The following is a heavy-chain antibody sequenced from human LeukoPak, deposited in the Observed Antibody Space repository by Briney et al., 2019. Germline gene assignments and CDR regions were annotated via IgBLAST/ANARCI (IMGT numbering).Heavy chain of an antibody. V-gene: IGHV3-23*01. D-gene: IGHD2-2*01. Sequence: GRSLRLSCAASGFTFSTFSMTWVRQAPGKGLEWVSVISSRGTTTMYADSVKGRFTISRDNSKDTLYLQMNSLKAEDTALYFCAKGGPYCSTTSCAQTFDCWGQGTLVTVSP. CDR2: ISSRGTTT. CDR1: GFTFSTFS. CDR3: AKGGPYCSTTSCAQTFDC. J-gene: IGHJ4*02.